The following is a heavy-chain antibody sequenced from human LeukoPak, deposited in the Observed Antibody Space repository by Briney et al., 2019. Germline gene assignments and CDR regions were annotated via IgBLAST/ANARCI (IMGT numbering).Heavy chain of an antibody. J-gene: IGHJ3*02. D-gene: IGHD5-12*01. CDR2: ISSSGSTI. CDR1: GFTFSDYY. Sequence: PGGSLRVSCAASGFTFSDYYMSWIRQAPGKGLEWVSYISSSGSTIYYADSVKGRFTISRDNAKNSLYLQMNSLRAEDTAVYYCARGGYQYSGYDFTGGDAFDIWGQGTMVTVSS. V-gene: IGHV3-11*04. CDR3: ARGGYQYSGYDFTGGDAFDI.